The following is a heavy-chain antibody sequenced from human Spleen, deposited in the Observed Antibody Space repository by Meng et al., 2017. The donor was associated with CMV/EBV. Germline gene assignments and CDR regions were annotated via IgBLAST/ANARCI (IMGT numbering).Heavy chain of an antibody. CDR2: ISYAGTNN. CDR3: ARAPEIGGFDY. D-gene: IGHD3-16*01. V-gene: IGHV3-30*04. CDR1: GFNFSNYD. Sequence: SCAASGFNFSNYDMHWVRQAPGKCLEWVAVISYAGTNNYYADSVKGRFTISRDNSKNILYLQMNSLRAEDTAVYYCARAPEIGGFDYWGQGSLVTVSS. J-gene: IGHJ4*02.